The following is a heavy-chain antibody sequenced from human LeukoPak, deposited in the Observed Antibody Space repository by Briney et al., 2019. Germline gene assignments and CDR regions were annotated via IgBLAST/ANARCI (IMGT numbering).Heavy chain of an antibody. CDR1: GGSISSYY. Sequence: SETLSLTCTVSGGSISSYYWTWIRQPPGKGLEWIGYIYYSGSTNYNPSLKSRVTISVDTSKNQFSLKLSSVTAADTAVYYCARGPRVTIFGRTLREYFDYWGQGTLVTVSS. D-gene: IGHD3-9*01. CDR2: IYYSGST. CDR3: ARGPRVTIFGRTLREYFDY. V-gene: IGHV4-59*12. J-gene: IGHJ4*02.